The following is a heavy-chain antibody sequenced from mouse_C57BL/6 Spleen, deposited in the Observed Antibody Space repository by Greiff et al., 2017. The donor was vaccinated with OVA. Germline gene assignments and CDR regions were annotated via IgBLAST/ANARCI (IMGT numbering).Heavy chain of an antibody. CDR1: GYTFTDYY. J-gene: IGHJ3*01. CDR3: ASAYYSNFFAY. Sequence: VQLQQSGPELVKPGASVKMSCKASGYTFTDYYMHWVKQSHGKSLEWIGYINPNNGGTSYNQKFKGKATLTVNKSSSTAYMELRSLTSEDSAVYYCASAYYSNFFAYWGQGTLVTVSA. V-gene: IGHV1-22*01. CDR2: INPNNGGT. D-gene: IGHD2-5*01.